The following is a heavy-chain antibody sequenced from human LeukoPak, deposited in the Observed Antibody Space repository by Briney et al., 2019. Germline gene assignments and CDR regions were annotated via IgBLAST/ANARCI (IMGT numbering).Heavy chain of an antibody. CDR1: GFTFSIYA. V-gene: IGHV3-64*01. D-gene: IGHD3-9*01. Sequence: GGSLRLSCAASGFTFSIYAMQWVRQAPGKGLEYVSVISSNGGSTYYANSVKGRFTISRDNSKNTLYLQMGGLRTEDMAVYYCAREGAGGYVGPYFDYWGQGTLVTVSS. CDR2: ISSNGGST. J-gene: IGHJ4*02. CDR3: AREGAGGYVGPYFDY.